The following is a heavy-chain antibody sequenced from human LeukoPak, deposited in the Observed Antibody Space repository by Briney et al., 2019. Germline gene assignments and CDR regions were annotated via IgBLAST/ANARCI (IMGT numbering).Heavy chain of an antibody. V-gene: IGHV3-23*01. Sequence: GGSLRLSCAASGFDFNYYAMSWVRQAPGKGLGWVSVISDSGDSTYYADSVKGRFTISRDNSKNTLYLQINSLRAEDTAIYYCAKDRLYGDHLVDVDYWGQGSLVTVSS. CDR3: AKDRLYGDHLVDVDY. J-gene: IGHJ4*02. CDR2: ISDSGDST. CDR1: GFDFNYYA. D-gene: IGHD2-21*02.